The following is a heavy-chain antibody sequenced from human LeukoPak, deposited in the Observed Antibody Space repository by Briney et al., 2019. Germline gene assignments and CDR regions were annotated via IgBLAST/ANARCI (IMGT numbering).Heavy chain of an antibody. CDR1: GGSISSSSYY. CDR2: IYYSGSA. Sequence: KPSETLSLTCTVSGGSISSSSYYWGWVRQPPGKGLEWIGSIYYSGSAYNNPSLKSRVTISVDTSKNQFSLKLSSVTAADTVVYYCARLRAAMVDYWGQGTLVTVSS. J-gene: IGHJ4*02. V-gene: IGHV4-39*01. D-gene: IGHD5-18*01. CDR3: ARLRAAMVDY.